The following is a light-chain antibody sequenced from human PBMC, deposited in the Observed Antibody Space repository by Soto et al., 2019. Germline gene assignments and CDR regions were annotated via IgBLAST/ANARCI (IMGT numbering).Light chain of an antibody. V-gene: IGLV2-8*01. CDR2: EVA. CDR3: SSFAGHNNL. Sequence: QSALTQPPSASGSPGQSVTISCTGTSSDVGGYDLVSWYQQHPGKAPKLILYEVAKRPSGVPARFSGSKSGNTASLTVSGLQADDESDYYCSSFAGHNNLFGGGTKLTVL. J-gene: IGLJ2*01. CDR1: SSDVGGYDL.